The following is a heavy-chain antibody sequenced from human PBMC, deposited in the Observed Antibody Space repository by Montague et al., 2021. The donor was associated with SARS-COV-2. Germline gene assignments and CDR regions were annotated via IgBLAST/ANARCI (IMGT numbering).Heavy chain of an antibody. CDR2: IYYSGST. Sequence: SETLSLTCTVSGGSTSSSSYFWGWIRQPPGKGLEWIGSIYYSGSTYYNPSLKSRVTISVDTSKNQFSLKLSSVTAADTAVYYCARSGRQRGHTTFDYWGQGTLVTVSS. D-gene: IGHD2-15*01. CDR3: ARSGRQRGHTTFDY. CDR1: GGSTSSSSYF. J-gene: IGHJ4*02. V-gene: IGHV4-39*01.